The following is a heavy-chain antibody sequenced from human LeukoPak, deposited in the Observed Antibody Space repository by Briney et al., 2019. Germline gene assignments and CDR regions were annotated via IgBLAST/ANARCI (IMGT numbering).Heavy chain of an antibody. CDR3: ARHDYGGNSGDY. V-gene: IGHV3-48*02. J-gene: IGHJ4*02. CDR2: IGTSSSTI. D-gene: IGHD4-23*01. Sequence: GGSLRLSCAASGFTFSSYSMNWVRQAPGKGLEWVSYIGTSSSTIYYADSVKGRFTISRDNAKNSLYLQMNSLGDEDTAVYYCARHDYGGNSGDYWGQGTLVTVSS. CDR1: GFTFSSYS.